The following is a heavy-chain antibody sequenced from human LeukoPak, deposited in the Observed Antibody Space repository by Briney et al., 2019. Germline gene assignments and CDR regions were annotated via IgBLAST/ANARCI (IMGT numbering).Heavy chain of an antibody. CDR2: SSSGSAI. J-gene: IGHJ4*02. CDR3: VCLGLGGLSLD. V-gene: IGHV3-48*03. CDR1: GFTFSIYE. Sequence: PGGSLRLSCAASGFTFSIYEMNWVRQAPGKGLEWVSSSSGSAIYYADSVKGRFTISRDNAKNTLYLQMHSLRVEDTAVYYCVCLGLGGLSLDWGQGTLVTVSS. D-gene: IGHD3-16*01.